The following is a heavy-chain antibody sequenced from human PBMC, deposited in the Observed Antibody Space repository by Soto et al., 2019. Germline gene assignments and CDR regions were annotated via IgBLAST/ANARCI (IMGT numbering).Heavy chain of an antibody. D-gene: IGHD3-22*01. CDR2: IKSKTEGGTT. CDR3: TRDLPRYYDSSGYLGSV. J-gene: IGHJ6*02. Sequence: GGSLRLACAASGFTFSNAWMSWVRQALGKGLEWVGRIKSKTEGGTTDHAAPVKGRFNVSRDDSKNTLYLHMNSLKTEDTAVYYCTRDLPRYYDSSGYLGSVWGQGTTVTVSS. CDR1: GFTFSNAW. V-gene: IGHV3-15*01.